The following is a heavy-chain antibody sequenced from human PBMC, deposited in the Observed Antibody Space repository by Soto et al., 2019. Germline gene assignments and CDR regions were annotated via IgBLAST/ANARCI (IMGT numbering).Heavy chain of an antibody. V-gene: IGHV4-59*08. CDR1: GGSISSYY. CDR3: ARLPMFGELPI. Sequence: PSETLSLTCSVFGGSISSYYWSWIRQPPGKGLEWIGYIYYSGSTNYNPSLKSRVTISVDTSKNQFPLKLSSVTAADTAVYFCARLPMFGELPIWGQGTMVTVSS. J-gene: IGHJ3*02. D-gene: IGHD3-10*02. CDR2: IYYSGST.